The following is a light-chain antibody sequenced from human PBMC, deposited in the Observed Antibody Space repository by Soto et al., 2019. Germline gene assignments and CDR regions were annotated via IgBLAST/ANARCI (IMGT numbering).Light chain of an antibody. CDR1: QGISSY. V-gene: IGKV1-8*01. CDR3: QQYYSYSRT. Sequence: AIRMTQSLSSLSASTGDRVTITCRASQGISSYLAWYQQKPGKAPKLLIYAASTLQSGVPSRFSGSGSGKDFTLTNSCLQSEDFANYYCQQYYSYSRTFGQGTKLEIK. J-gene: IGKJ2*01. CDR2: AAS.